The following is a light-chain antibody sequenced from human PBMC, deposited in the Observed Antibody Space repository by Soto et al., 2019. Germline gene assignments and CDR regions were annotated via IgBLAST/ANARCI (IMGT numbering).Light chain of an antibody. Sequence: QSALTQPASVSGSPGQSITISCTGTSSDVGDYNYVSWYQQYPGKAPKLMIYDVSNRPSGVSNRFSGSKSGNTASLTISGLQAEDEADYYCSSYTRSSALYVVFGGGTKLTVL. CDR2: DVS. V-gene: IGLV2-14*01. CDR1: SSDVGDYNY. CDR3: SSYTRSSALYVV. J-gene: IGLJ2*01.